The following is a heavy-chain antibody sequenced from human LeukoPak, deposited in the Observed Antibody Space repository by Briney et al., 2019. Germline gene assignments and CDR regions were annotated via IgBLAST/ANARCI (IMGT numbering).Heavy chain of an antibody. V-gene: IGHV3-9*01. CDR1: GFNFDEYA. Sequence: GGSLRLSCFASGFNFDEYAMDWVRQVPGKGLEWVTGISSNSVAKAYADSVKGRFTISRDNAKNSLLLQMTSLRAEDTGLYYCARALYYYSSSAYPRPFDVWGQGTMATVSS. CDR2: ISSNSVAK. CDR3: ARALYYYSSSAYPRPFDV. D-gene: IGHD3-22*01. J-gene: IGHJ3*01.